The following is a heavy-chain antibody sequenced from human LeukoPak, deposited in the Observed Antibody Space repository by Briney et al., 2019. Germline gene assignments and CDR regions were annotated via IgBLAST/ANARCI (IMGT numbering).Heavy chain of an antibody. V-gene: IGHV4-39*01. D-gene: IGHD3-3*01. J-gene: IGHJ5*02. CDR3: ARHVGREFYDFWSGYWGRWFDP. CDR1: GGSISSSSYY. CDR2: IYYSGST. Sequence: SETLSLTCTVSGGSISSSSYYWGWIRQPPGKGLEWIGSIYYSGSTYYNPSLKSRVTISVDTSKNQFSLKLSSVAAADTAVYYCARHVGREFYDFWSGYWGRWFDPWGQGTLVTVSS.